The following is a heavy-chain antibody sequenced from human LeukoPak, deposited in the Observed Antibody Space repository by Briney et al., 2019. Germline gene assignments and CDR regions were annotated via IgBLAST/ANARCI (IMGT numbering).Heavy chain of an antibody. CDR2: ISGSGGST. V-gene: IGHV3-23*01. D-gene: IGHD6-19*01. CDR1: GFTFSSYA. CDR3: ARGDSSGRPPTYYYYGMDV. J-gene: IGHJ6*02. Sequence: GGSLRLSCAASGFTFSSYAMSWVRQAPGKGLEWVSAISGSGGSTYYADSVKGRLTISRDNSKNTLYLQMNSLRSEDTAVYYCARGDSSGRPPTYYYYGMDVWGQGTTVTVSS.